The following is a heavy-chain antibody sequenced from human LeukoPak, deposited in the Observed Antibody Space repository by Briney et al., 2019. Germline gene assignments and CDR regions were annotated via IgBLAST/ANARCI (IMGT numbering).Heavy chain of an antibody. J-gene: IGHJ4*02. V-gene: IGHV3-7*04. Sequence: GGSLRLSCAASGFTFSSYWMSWVRQAPGKGLEWVGQISQDGSEKYYVDSVRSRFTFSRDNAKNSLYLQMNSLRAEDTAVYYCARAMSTFGGVRNYFDSWGQGTLVTVSS. CDR1: GFTFSSYW. CDR2: ISQDGSEK. D-gene: IGHD3-16*01. CDR3: ARAMSTFGGVRNYFDS.